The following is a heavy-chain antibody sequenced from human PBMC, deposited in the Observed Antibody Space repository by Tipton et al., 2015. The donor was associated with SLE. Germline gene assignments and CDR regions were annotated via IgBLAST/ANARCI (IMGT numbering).Heavy chain of an antibody. CDR1: GYSFTSYW. Sequence: VQLVQSGAEVKKPGESLKISCKGSGYSFTSYWIGWVRQMPGKGLEWMGIIYPCDSDTRYSPSFQGQVTISADKSISTAYLQWSSLKASDTAMYYCARPRIAAENEWYFDLWGRGTLVTVSS. CDR2: IYPCDSDT. D-gene: IGHD6-13*01. CDR3: ARPRIAAENEWYFDL. V-gene: IGHV5-51*03. J-gene: IGHJ2*01.